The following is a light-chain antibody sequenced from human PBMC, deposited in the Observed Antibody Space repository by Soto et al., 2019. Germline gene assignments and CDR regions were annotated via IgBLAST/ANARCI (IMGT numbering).Light chain of an antibody. CDR2: GAS. CDR3: RQYNNWPPTWT. Sequence: EIVMTQSPATLSVSPGERATVSCRASQSINSNLAWYQQIPGQPPRLLIYGASTRATGIPARFIGSGSGREFTLTISSLQSEDFAVYYCRQYNNWPPTWTFGQGTKVEIK. CDR1: QSINSN. V-gene: IGKV3-15*01. J-gene: IGKJ1*01.